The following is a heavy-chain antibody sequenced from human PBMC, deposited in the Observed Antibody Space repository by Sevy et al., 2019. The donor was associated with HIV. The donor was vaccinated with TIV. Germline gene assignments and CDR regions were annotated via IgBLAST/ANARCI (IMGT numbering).Heavy chain of an antibody. CDR1: GDSITSSSYY. Sequence: SETLSLTCSVSGDSITSSSYYWGWIRQPPGKGLEWIGIINYRGITYYNPSLKSRVTIFVDTSKNHFSLKLTSVTAADTAFYYCARRAYGSSHYFDYWGQGTLVTVSS. CDR2: INYRGIT. V-gene: IGHV4-39*02. CDR3: ARRAYGSSHYFDY. J-gene: IGHJ4*02. D-gene: IGHD6-13*01.